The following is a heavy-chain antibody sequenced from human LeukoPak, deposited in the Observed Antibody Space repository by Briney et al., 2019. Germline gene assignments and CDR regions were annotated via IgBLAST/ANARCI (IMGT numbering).Heavy chain of an antibody. CDR1: GYTLTELS. J-gene: IGHJ6*02. CDR3: ARSGSSWYSYYYYGMDV. Sequence: ASVKVSCKVSGYTLTELSMHWVRQAPGKGLEWMGGFDPEDGETIYAQKFQGRVTITRDTSASTAYMELSSLRSEDTAVYYCARSGSSWYSYYYYGMDVWGQGTTVTVSS. V-gene: IGHV1-24*01. D-gene: IGHD6-13*01. CDR2: FDPEDGET.